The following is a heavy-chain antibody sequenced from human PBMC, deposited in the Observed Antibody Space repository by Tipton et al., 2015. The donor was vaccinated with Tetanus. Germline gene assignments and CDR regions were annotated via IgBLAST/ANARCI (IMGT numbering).Heavy chain of an antibody. D-gene: IGHD2-8*01. V-gene: IGHV5-51*01. Sequence: QLVQSGGEVKKHGESLKISCKGSGYIFNNYWIGWVRQKPGKGLEWMGIIYPSDSDTRYSPSFQGQVTISVDKSINTAYLQWSSLKASDTSMFYCARAHCSDGVCNFDFWGQGALVTVAS. J-gene: IGHJ4*02. CDR2: IYPSDSDT. CDR1: GYIFNNYW. CDR3: ARAHCSDGVCNFDF.